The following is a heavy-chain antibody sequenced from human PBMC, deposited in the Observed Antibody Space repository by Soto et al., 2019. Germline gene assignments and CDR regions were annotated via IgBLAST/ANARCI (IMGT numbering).Heavy chain of an antibody. D-gene: IGHD2-2*01. CDR1: GFTFTSSA. CDR3: ASCPQNCITTSPCCLFFDY. Sequence: VKVSCKASGFTFTSSAVQWVRQARGQRLEWIGWIVVGSGNTNYAQKFQERVTITRDMSTSTAYMELSSLRSEDTAVYYCASCPQNCITTSPCCLFFDYWGQGTLVTVSS. CDR2: IVVGSGNT. V-gene: IGHV1-58*01. J-gene: IGHJ4*02.